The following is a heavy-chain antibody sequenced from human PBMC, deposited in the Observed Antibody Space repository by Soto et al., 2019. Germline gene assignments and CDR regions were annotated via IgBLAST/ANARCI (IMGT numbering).Heavy chain of an antibody. Sequence: QVQLQESGPGLVKPSGTLSLTCAVSGGSISSINWWSWVRQPPGKGLEWIGEIYHSGSTNYNPSLKSRVTMSLDKSKNQFSLKLSSVTAADTAVYYCARNDYDSSGSYSPAYFGYWGQGTLVTVSS. V-gene: IGHV4-4*02. CDR2: IYHSGST. CDR1: GGSISSINW. J-gene: IGHJ4*02. D-gene: IGHD3-22*01. CDR3: ARNDYDSSGSYSPAYFGY.